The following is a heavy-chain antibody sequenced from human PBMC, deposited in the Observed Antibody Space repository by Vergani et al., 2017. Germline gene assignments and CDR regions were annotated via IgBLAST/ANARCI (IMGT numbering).Heavy chain of an antibody. CDR2: IYYSGST. CDR1: GGSISSSSYY. J-gene: IGHJ2*01. Sequence: QLHLQESGPGLVKPSETLSLTCTVSGGSISSSSYYWGWIRPPPGKGLEWIGIIYYSGSTYYNPSLKSRVTISVDTSKNQFSLKLSSVTAADTAVYYCARGLAYCGGDCYGDWYFDLWGRGTLVTVSS. D-gene: IGHD2-21*02. CDR3: ARGLAYCGGDCYGDWYFDL. V-gene: IGHV4-39*01.